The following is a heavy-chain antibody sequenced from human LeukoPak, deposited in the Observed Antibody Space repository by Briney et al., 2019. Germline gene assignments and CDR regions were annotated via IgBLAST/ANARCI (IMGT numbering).Heavy chain of an antibody. CDR3: ARESRGGSFDY. CDR1: GFTFSSYA. V-gene: IGHV3-30*04. CDR2: ISYDGSNK. J-gene: IGHJ4*02. Sequence: GGSLRLSCAASGFTFSSYAMHWVRQAPGKGLEWVAVISYDGSNKYYADSVKGRFTISRDNSKNTLYPQMNSLRAEDTAVYYCARESRGGSFDYWGQGTLVTVSS.